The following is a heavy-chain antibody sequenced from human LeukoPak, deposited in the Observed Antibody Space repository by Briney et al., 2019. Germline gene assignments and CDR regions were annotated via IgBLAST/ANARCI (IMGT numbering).Heavy chain of an antibody. Sequence: GASVKVSCKASGYTFTSYGISWVRQAPGQGLEWMGWISIYKGNTNYAQKFQGRVTMTEDTSTDTAYMELSSLRSEDTAVYYCATDRWHGDYYFDYWGQGTLVTVSS. CDR3: ATDRWHGDYYFDY. V-gene: IGHV1-18*01. CDR2: ISIYKGNT. CDR1: GYTFTSYG. J-gene: IGHJ4*02. D-gene: IGHD4-17*01.